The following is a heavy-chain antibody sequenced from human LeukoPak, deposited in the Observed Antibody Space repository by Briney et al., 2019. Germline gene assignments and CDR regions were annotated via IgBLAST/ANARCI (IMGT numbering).Heavy chain of an antibody. J-gene: IGHJ4*02. D-gene: IGHD4/OR15-4a*01. CDR1: GFTVSSTS. CDR2: IYSDNT. V-gene: IGHV3-53*01. CDR3: ARRAGAYSHPYDY. Sequence: PGGSLRLSCTIPGFTVSSTSMSSVRQAPGKGLELVSFIYSDNTHYSDSVKGRFTISRDNSKNTLYLQMNSLRAEDTAVYYCARRAGAYSHPYDYWGQGTLVTVSS.